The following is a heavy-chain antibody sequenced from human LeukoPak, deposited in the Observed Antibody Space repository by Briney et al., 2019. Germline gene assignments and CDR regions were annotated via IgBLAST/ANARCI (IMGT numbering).Heavy chain of an antibody. CDR3: ARDYDYVWGSYRYTGAFDI. CDR2: ISSSSSYI. CDR1: GFTFRRYS. Sequence: GGSLRLSCALSGFTFRRYSMNWVRRAPGKGGEGVSSISSSSSYIYYADSVKGRFTISRDNAKNSLYLQMNSLRAEDTAVYYCARDYDYVWGSYRYTGAFDIWGQGTVVTVSS. J-gene: IGHJ3*02. V-gene: IGHV3-21*01. D-gene: IGHD3-16*02.